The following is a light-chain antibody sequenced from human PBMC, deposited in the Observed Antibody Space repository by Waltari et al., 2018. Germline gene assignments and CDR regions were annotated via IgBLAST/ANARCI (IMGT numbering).Light chain of an antibody. CDR2: LGS. CDR1: QSLLYTNGYNY. V-gene: IGKV2-28*01. CDR3: MQALQTPT. Sequence: DIVMTQSPLSLPVTLGEPASLSCRSRQSLLYTNGYNYLAWYLQKPGQSPQLLIYLGSNRASGVPDRFSGSGAGTNFTLKISRVEAEDVGIYYCMQALQTPTFGGGTKVEI. J-gene: IGKJ4*01.